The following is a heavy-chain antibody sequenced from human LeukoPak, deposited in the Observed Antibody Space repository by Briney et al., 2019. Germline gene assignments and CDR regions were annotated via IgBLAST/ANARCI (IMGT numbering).Heavy chain of an antibody. J-gene: IGHJ4*02. CDR1: GDSISSYY. CDR2: IYTTGST. CDR3: AREGVVVTAIDY. V-gene: IGHV4-4*07. D-gene: IGHD2-21*02. Sequence: SETLSLTCTVSGDSISSYYWSWIRQPAGKGLEWIGRIYTTGSTNYNPSLKSRVTMSVDTSKNQFSLKLSSVTAADTAVYYCAREGVVVTAIDYWGQGTLVTVSS.